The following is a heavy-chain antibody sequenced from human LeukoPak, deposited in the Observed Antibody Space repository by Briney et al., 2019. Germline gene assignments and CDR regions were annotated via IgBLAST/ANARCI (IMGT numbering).Heavy chain of an antibody. Sequence: PSGTLSLTCTVSGISVSNDNYYWSWIRQPPGKGLEWIGNIYHTGSANYNPSLSSRVTLSLDTSKNQFSLTLNSVTAADTAIHYCTGDNDANWSYSWGQGTLVTVPS. CDR2: IYHTGSA. CDR3: TGDNDANWSYS. V-gene: IGHV4-61*01. CDR1: GISVSNDNYY. J-gene: IGHJ5*01.